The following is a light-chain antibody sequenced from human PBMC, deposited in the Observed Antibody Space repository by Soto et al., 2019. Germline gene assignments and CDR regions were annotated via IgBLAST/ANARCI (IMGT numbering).Light chain of an antibody. V-gene: IGLV1-44*01. Sequence: QSVLTQPPSASGTPGQRVTISCSGSSSNIGANPVNWYQLLPGTAPKLLIYNNDQRPSGVPDRFSASKSGTSASLAISGLRSEDEADYYCEAWIDSLYGALFGGGTKLTVL. J-gene: IGLJ2*01. CDR2: NND. CDR3: EAWIDSLYGAL. CDR1: SSNIGANP.